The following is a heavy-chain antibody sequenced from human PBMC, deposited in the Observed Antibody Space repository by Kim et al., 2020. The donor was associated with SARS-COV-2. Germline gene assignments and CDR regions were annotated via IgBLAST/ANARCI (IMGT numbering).Heavy chain of an antibody. D-gene: IGHD3-22*01. Sequence: LKSRVTISVDTSKNQFSPKLSSVTAADTAVYYCARDAYYDSSGSYAFDIWGQGTMVTVSS. CDR3: ARDAYYDSSGSYAFDI. J-gene: IGHJ3*02. V-gene: IGHV4-59*01.